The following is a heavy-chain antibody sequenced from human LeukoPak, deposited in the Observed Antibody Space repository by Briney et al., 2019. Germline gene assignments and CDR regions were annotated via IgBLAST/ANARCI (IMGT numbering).Heavy chain of an antibody. Sequence: GRSLRLSCAASGFTFSSYAMHWVRQAPGKGLEWVAVISYDGSNKYYADSVKGRFTISRDNSKNTLYLQMNSLRAEDTAVYYCAKELTMVVAANLFDYWGQGTLVTVSS. CDR1: GFTFSSYA. V-gene: IGHV3-30*04. J-gene: IGHJ4*02. CDR3: AKELTMVVAANLFDY. CDR2: ISYDGSNK. D-gene: IGHD2-15*01.